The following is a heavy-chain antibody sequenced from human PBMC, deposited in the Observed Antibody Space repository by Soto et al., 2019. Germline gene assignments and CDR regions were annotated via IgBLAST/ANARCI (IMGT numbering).Heavy chain of an antibody. CDR2: ISGSGGRT. Sequence: VSAISGSGGRTYYAASVKGRFTIARDNSKNTLYLQMNSLRAEDTAVYYCAKQLRFLEWLSYYFDYWG. V-gene: IGHV3-23*01. J-gene: IGHJ4*01. D-gene: IGHD3-3*01. CDR3: AKQLRFLEWLSYYFDY.